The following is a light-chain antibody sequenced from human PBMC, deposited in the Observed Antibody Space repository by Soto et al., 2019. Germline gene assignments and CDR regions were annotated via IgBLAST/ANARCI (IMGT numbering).Light chain of an antibody. CDR3: TSYTGSSTFTSTVV. CDR1: SSDVGRFNY. J-gene: IGLJ2*01. CDR2: EVG. V-gene: IGLV2-8*01. Sequence: QSALTQPPSASGSPGQSVTISCTGTSSDVGRFNYVSWYQHHPGKAPKLLIYEVGKRPSGVPDRFSGSKSGNTASLTVSGLQAEDEADYYCTSYTGSSTFTSTVVVGGGTKVTVL.